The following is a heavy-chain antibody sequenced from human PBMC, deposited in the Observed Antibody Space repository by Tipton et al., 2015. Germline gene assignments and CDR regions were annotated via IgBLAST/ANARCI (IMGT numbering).Heavy chain of an antibody. D-gene: IGHD2-21*01. J-gene: IGHJ5*02. CDR1: GDSIRNKY. CDR2: IFTGGSV. Sequence: GLVKPSETLSLVCSVSGDSIRNKYWSWIRQPAGKGLEWIGRIFTGGSVDYNPSLKGRVTMSVDTSKNEFSLRLTSVSAADMAIYYCARDILPNWFEPWGQGILVTVSS. CDR3: ARDILPNWFEP. V-gene: IGHV4-4*07.